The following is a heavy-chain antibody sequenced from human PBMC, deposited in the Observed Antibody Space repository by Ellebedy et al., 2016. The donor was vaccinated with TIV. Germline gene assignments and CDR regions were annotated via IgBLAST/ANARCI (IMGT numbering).Heavy chain of an antibody. Sequence: SETLSLTXTVSGGSISSGGYYWSWIRQHPGKGLEWIGYIYYSGNTYYNPSLKSRVTISVDTSKNQFSLKLSSVTAADTAVYYCAQLRFRAFDIWGQGTMVTVSS. CDR3: AQLRFRAFDI. CDR2: IYYSGNT. D-gene: IGHD1-1*01. J-gene: IGHJ3*02. V-gene: IGHV4-31*03. CDR1: GGSISSGGYY.